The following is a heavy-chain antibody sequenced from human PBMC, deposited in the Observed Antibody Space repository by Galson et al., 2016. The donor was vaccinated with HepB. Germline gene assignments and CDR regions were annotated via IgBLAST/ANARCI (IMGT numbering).Heavy chain of an antibody. CDR3: ARGWLRLSFDL. V-gene: IGHV4-39*01. J-gene: IGHJ2*01. CDR2: MYYSGNT. CDR1: GGSISISSNY. D-gene: IGHD5-12*01. Sequence: SETLSLTCTVSGGSISISSNYWGWIRQPPGKGLEWIGSMYYSGNTYYNPSLKSRVTISGDTSKNQFSLKLSSVTAADTAVYYCARGWLRLSFDLWGRGTLVTVSS.